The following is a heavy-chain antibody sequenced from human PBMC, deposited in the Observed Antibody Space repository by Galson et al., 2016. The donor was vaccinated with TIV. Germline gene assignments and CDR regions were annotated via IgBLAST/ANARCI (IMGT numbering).Heavy chain of an antibody. J-gene: IGHJ5*02. CDR2: IYYSGST. CDR1: GASISSGNYY. Sequence: TLSLTCTVSGASISSGNYYWSWIRQHPGKGLEWIGYIYYSGSTYYNPSLKSRVTISVDTSKNQFSLKLSSVTAADTAVYYCARVPLADSSTWSYVRFDPWGQGTLVTVSS. CDR3: ARVPLADSSTWSYVRFDP. V-gene: IGHV4-31*03. D-gene: IGHD6-13*01.